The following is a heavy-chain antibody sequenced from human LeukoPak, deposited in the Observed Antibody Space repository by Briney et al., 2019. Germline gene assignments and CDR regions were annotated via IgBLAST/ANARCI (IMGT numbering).Heavy chain of an antibody. CDR1: GFTYRRYG. CDR2: IWYDGSNK. CDR3: ARDYYDSSGTLDY. Sequence: QPGGSLRLSCAASGFTYRRYGMQGARQAPGKGWEWVAVIWYDGSNKYYADSVKGRFTISRDNSKNTLYLQMNSLRAEDTAVYYCARDYYDSSGTLDYWGQGTLVTVSS. J-gene: IGHJ4*02. V-gene: IGHV3-33*08. D-gene: IGHD3-22*01.